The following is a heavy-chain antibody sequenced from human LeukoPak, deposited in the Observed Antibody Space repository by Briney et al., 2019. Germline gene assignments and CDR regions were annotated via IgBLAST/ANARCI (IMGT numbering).Heavy chain of an antibody. J-gene: IGHJ5*02. CDR2: MNPNSGNT. CDR3: ARRGGNSSPNWFDP. Sequence: ASVKVSCKASGYTFTSYDINWVRQATGQGLEWVGWMNPNSGNTGYAQKFQGRVTMTRNTSISTAYMELRSLRSEDTAVYYCARRGGNSSPNWFDPWGQGTLVTVSS. D-gene: IGHD6-13*01. CDR1: GYTFTSYD. V-gene: IGHV1-8*01.